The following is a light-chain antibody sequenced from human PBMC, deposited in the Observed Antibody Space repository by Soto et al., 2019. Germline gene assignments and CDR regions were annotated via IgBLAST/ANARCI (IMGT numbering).Light chain of an antibody. V-gene: IGLV4-69*01. CDR3: QTWGTGIQDVV. J-gene: IGLJ2*01. CDR2: LNSDGSH. CDR1: SGHSSYA. Sequence: QLVLTQSPSASASLGASVKLTCTLSSGHSSYAIAWHQQQPEKGPRYLMKLNSDGSHSKGDGIPDRFSGSSSGAERYLTISSLQSEDAADYYCQTWGTGIQDVVFGGGTKLTVL.